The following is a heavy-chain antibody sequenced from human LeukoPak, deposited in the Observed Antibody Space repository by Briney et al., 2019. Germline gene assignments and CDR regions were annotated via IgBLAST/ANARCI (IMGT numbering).Heavy chain of an antibody. CDR3: TRHEGTSSTRFDY. D-gene: IGHD2-2*01. CDR1: GFTFSGSA. V-gene: IGHV3-73*01. CDR2: IRTKSNSYAI. Sequence: GGSLKLSCAASGFTFSGSAMHWVRQASGKGLEWVGRIRTKSNSYAIAYAASVKGRFTISRDDSKNTAYLQMDSLKTEDTAVYYCTRHEGTSSTRFDYWGQGTLVTVSS. J-gene: IGHJ4*02.